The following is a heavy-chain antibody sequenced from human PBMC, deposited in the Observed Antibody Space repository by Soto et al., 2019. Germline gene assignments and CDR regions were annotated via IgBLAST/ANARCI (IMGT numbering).Heavy chain of an antibody. CDR1: GLTFSRSG. V-gene: IGHV3-30*18. Sequence: QAQLVESGGGVVQPGRSLRLSCEASGLTFSRSGMHWVRLAPGKGLEWVAVISYDGGQKYYADSMKCQFTISRDNSKNNLDLQLNSLRVEDTAVYYWANQGGQWLAWEHWGQGTLVTVSS. CDR3: ANQGGQWLAWEH. D-gene: IGHD6-19*01. CDR2: ISYDGGQK. J-gene: IGHJ4*02.